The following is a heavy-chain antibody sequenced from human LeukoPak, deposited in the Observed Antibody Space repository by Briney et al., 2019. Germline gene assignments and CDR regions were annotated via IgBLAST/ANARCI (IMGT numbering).Heavy chain of an antibody. J-gene: IGHJ4*02. CDR3: ARRSTYGSGTNYLFDY. D-gene: IGHD3-10*01. CDR2: IYPGDSDT. Sequence: GESLKISCKGSGYSFPIYWIAWVRQMPGKGLEWMGIIYPGDSDTRYSPSFQGQITISADQSISTDYLQWSSLKASDTAMHYCARRSTYGSGTNYLFDYWGQGTLVTVSS. CDR1: GYSFPIYW. V-gene: IGHV5-51*01.